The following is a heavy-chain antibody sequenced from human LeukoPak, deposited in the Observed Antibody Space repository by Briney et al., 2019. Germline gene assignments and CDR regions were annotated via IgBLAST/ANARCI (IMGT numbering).Heavy chain of an antibody. D-gene: IGHD6-13*01. V-gene: IGHV4-59*08. CDR3: ASGNSSRYSHF. CDR1: GGSISSYY. Sequence: SETLSLTCTVSGGSISSYYWSWIRQPPGKGLEWIGYIYYSGSTNYNPSLKSRVTISVDTSKSQFSLRLTSVTAADRAVYYCASGNSSRYSHFWGQGTLVTVSS. J-gene: IGHJ4*02. CDR2: IYYSGST.